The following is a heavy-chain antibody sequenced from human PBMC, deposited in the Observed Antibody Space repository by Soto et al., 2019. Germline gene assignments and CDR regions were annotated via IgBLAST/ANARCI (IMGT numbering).Heavy chain of an antibody. CDR3: AREMAGLGGEYDY. D-gene: IGHD3-16*01. Sequence: QVQLVQSGAEVKNPGASVKVSCKTSGYTFTKYGVGWVRQAPGQGLEWMGWISGSSGNANYAEKVQGRITLTTEASTSTVYIARRCLRADDTAGYYCAREMAGLGGEYDYWGQGTLVTVSS. V-gene: IGHV1-18*01. CDR2: ISGSSGNA. CDR1: GYTFTKYG. J-gene: IGHJ4*02.